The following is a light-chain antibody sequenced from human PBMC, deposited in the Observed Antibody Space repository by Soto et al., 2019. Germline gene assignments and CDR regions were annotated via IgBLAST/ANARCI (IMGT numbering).Light chain of an antibody. Sequence: EIVMTQSPATLSVSPGGRATLSCRASQSISDTLAWYQQKPGQAPRLLIHGASTRAPGFPARFSGSGSATDFTLTISRLEPEDFALYLCQHYHISPITFGQGTRLEIK. CDR2: GAS. V-gene: IGKV3-15*01. CDR1: QSISDT. CDR3: QHYHISPIT. J-gene: IGKJ5*01.